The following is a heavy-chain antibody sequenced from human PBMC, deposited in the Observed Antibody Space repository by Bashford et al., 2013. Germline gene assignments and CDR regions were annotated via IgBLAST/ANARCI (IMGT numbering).Heavy chain of an antibody. CDR1: GYTFTDYY. Sequence: ASVKVSCKASGYTFTDYYIHWVRQAPGQGLEWMGWINPNPNSGATKYAEMFQGRVTMTRDTSISTAYMELSSLRSDDTAVYYCAKDRDDYGDPDAFNIWGQGTMVTVSS. CDR3: AKDRDDYGDPDAFNI. D-gene: IGHD4-17*01. J-gene: IGHJ3*02. V-gene: IGHV1-2*02. CDR2: INPNPNSGAT.